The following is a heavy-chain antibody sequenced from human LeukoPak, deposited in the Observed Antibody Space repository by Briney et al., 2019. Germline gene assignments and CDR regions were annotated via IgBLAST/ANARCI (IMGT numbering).Heavy chain of an antibody. V-gene: IGHV1-2*06. Sequence: ASVKVSCKASGYTFSGYYMNWVRQAPGQGLEWMGRINPNSGGTNFAQKFQGRVTMTRDTSISTAYMELSRLRSDDTAVYYCAREDNLGSGSSPNDYWGQGTLVTVSS. J-gene: IGHJ4*02. CDR1: GYTFSGYY. D-gene: IGHD6-19*01. CDR2: INPNSGGT. CDR3: AREDNLGSGSSPNDY.